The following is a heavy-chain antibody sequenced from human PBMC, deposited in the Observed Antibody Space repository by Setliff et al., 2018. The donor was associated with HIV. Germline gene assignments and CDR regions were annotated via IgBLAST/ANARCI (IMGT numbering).Heavy chain of an antibody. J-gene: IGHJ3*02. D-gene: IGHD3-10*01. CDR3: ARHRNLDRRGEAFDI. CDR1: GYSISSGYY. Sequence: SETLSLTCAVSGYSISSGYYWGWIRQPPGKGLEWIGSIYYSGSTYYNPSLKSRVTISVDTSKNQFSLKLSSVTAADTAVYYCARHRNLDRRGEAFDIWGQGTMVTVS. CDR2: IYYSGST. V-gene: IGHV4-38-2*01.